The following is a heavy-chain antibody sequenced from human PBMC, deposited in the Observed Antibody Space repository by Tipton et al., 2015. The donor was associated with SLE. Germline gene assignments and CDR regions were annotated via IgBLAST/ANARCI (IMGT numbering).Heavy chain of an antibody. J-gene: IGHJ4*02. Sequence: SLRLSCAASGFTFSSYGMHWVRQAPGKGLEWMAAIWYDGTNEYYADSVKGRFTISRDNSKNTLYLQMNSLRAEDTAVYYCARGTGWELPNYFDYWGQGTLVTVSS. CDR1: GFTFSSYG. CDR3: ARGTGWELPNYFDY. D-gene: IGHD2-15*01. V-gene: IGHV3-33*01. CDR2: IWYDGTNE.